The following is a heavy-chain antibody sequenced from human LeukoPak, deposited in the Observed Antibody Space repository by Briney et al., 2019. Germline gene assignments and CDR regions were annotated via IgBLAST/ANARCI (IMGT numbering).Heavy chain of an antibody. CDR2: IYIDGST. V-gene: IGHV3-23*03. D-gene: IGHD6-19*01. Sequence: GGSLRLSCVPSGFSFSNYAMSWVRQAPGKGLEWVSVIYIDGSTYYADSVRGRFTLSRDNPKNMVYLQMNSLRAEDTALYYCARDLRQWPSGDPWGQGTLVTVS. CDR3: ARDLRQWPSGDP. CDR1: GFSFSNYA. J-gene: IGHJ5*02.